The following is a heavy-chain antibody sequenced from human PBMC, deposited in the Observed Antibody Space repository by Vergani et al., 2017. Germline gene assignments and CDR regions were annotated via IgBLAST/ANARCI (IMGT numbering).Heavy chain of an antibody. CDR1: GFTFSSYS. V-gene: IGHV3-21*01. CDR2: ISSSSSYI. CDR3: ARGHRRGWYKGSAFDI. D-gene: IGHD6-19*01. J-gene: IGHJ3*02. Sequence: EVQLVESGGGLVKPGGSLRLSCAASGFTFSSYSMNWVRQAPGKGLEWVSSISSSSSYIYYADSVKGRFTISRDNAKNSLYLQMNSLRAEDTAVYYCARGHRRGWYKGSAFDIWGQGTMVTVSS.